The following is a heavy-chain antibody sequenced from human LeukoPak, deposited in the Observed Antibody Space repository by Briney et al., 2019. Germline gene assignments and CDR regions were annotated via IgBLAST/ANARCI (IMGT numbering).Heavy chain of an antibody. CDR3: AKEGYNMGFDY. Sequence: GGSLRLSCAASGFTFSSYSMNWVRQAPGKGLEWVAVISYDGSKKYYADSVKGRFTISRDNSKNTLYLQMNSLRAEDTAVYYCAKEGYNMGFDYWGQGTLDTVSS. CDR1: GFTFSSYS. D-gene: IGHD1-14*01. J-gene: IGHJ4*02. CDR2: ISYDGSKK. V-gene: IGHV3-30*18.